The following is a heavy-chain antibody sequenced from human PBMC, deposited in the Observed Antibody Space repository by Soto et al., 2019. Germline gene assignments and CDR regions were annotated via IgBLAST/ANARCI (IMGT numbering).Heavy chain of an antibody. J-gene: IGHJ4*02. CDR3: AREGGESSDGLYYFDS. D-gene: IGHD3-16*01. CDR2: IYYSGNT. CDR1: GGSTSSDNC. V-gene: IGHV4-30-4*01. Sequence: PSETLSLTCTVSGGSTSSDNCWSWIRQPPGKGLEWIGHIYYSGNTDYNPSLKSRLAISIDTSKNQFSLKLSSVTAADTAVYFCAREGGESSDGLYYFDSWGQGSLVTVSS.